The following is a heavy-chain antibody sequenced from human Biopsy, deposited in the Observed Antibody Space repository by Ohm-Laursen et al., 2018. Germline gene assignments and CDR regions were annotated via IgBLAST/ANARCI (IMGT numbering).Heavy chain of an antibody. CDR3: ATKLTGYFHH. CDR2: NIPILGTG. J-gene: IGHJ1*01. D-gene: IGHD3-9*01. CDR1: GGTFSNYG. V-gene: IGHV1-69*06. Sequence: ASVKVSCKVPGGTFSNYGVNWARQAPGQGLEWLGGNIPILGTGNYAQKFQDRATVAADTSTSTATMELRSLRSDDTAVYYCATKLTGYFHHWGQGILVIVSS.